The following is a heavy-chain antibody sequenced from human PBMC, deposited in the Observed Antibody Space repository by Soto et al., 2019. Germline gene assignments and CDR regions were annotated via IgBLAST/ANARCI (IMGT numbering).Heavy chain of an antibody. CDR1: GFTFSSYA. CDR2: ISGSGGST. V-gene: IGHV3-23*01. D-gene: IGHD3-10*01. Sequence: GGSLRLSCAASGFTFSSYAMSWVRQAPGKGLEWVSAISGSGGSTYYAGSVKGRFTISRDNSKNTLYLQMNSLRAEDKAVYYCAKECDMVRGVIITLRSPFDYWGQGTLVTVSS. J-gene: IGHJ4*02. CDR3: AKECDMVRGVIITLRSPFDY.